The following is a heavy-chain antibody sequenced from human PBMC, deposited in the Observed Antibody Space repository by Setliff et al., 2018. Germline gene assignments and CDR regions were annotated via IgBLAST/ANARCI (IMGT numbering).Heavy chain of an antibody. CDR3: VREGVDSRSSTDYRYYMDV. CDR2: TIPIFGTT. CDR1: GGTFSSYG. Sequence: SVKVSCKASGGTFSSYGISWVRQAPGHGLEWMGGTIPIFGTTDYAQKFRGRVTIITDESTSTAFMQLSSLRSEDTAVYYCVREGVDSRSSTDYRYYMDVWGKGTTVTVSS. D-gene: IGHD3-22*01. V-gene: IGHV1-69*05. J-gene: IGHJ6*03.